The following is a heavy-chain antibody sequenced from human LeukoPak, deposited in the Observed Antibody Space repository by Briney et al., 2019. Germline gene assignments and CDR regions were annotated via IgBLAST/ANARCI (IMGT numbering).Heavy chain of an antibody. CDR3: AREEWELLKEGWFDP. J-gene: IGHJ5*02. CDR1: GGSISSYY. V-gene: IGHV4-4*07. CDR2: IYTSGST. Sequence: NPSETLSLTCTVSGGSISSYYWSWIRQPAGKGLEWIGRIYTSGSTNYNSSLKSRVTISVDKSKNQFSLKLSSVTAADTAVYYCAREEWELLKEGWFDPWGQGTLVTVSS. D-gene: IGHD1-26*01.